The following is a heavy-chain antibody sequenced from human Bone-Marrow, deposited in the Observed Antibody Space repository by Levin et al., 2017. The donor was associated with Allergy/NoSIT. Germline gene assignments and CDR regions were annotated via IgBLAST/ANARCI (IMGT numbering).Heavy chain of an antibody. CDR3: ARGGHGDY. V-gene: IGHV3-66*01. Sequence: LSLTCAASGFTVSSNYMSWVRQAPGKGLEWVSVIYSGNSTYYADSVKGRFTISRDKSKNTVYLQMNSLRAEDTAVYYCARGGHGDYWGQGTLVTVSS. CDR2: IYSGNST. CDR1: GFTVSSNY. J-gene: IGHJ4*02.